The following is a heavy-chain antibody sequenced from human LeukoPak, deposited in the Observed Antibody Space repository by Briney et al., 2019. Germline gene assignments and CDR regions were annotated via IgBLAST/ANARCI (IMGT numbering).Heavy chain of an antibody. J-gene: IGHJ6*02. CDR3: ARVGYGNYLRYGMDV. CDR1: GGSISSGGYY. V-gene: IGHV4-31*03. CDR2: IYYSGST. Sequence: SETLSLTCTVSGGSISSGGYYWSWIRQHPGKGLEWIGYIYYSGSTYYNPSLKSRVTISVDTSKNQFSLKLSSVTAAGTAVYYCARVGYGNYLRYGMDVWGQGTTVTVSS. D-gene: IGHD4-11*01.